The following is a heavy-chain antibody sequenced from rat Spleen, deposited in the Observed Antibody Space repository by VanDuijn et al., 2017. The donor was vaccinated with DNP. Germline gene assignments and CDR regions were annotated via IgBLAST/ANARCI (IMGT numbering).Heavy chain of an antibody. J-gene: IGHJ2*01. V-gene: IGHV2-72*01. CDR2: IWAGGST. CDR1: GFSLTSNG. Sequence: QVQLEESGPGLMQPSETLSLTCTVSGFSLTSNGVGWVRQPLGKGLVWMGTIWAGGSTNYNSAVQSRLSISRDTSKSQVFLKMNSLQPEDTGTYYCARRGLRAPFDYWGQGVIVTVSS. D-gene: IGHD1-11*01. CDR3: ARRGLRAPFDY.